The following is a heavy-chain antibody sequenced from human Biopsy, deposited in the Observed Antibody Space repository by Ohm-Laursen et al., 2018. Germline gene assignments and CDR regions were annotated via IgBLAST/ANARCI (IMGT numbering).Heavy chain of an antibody. D-gene: IGHD6-19*01. J-gene: IGHJ4*02. CDR2: SSPKSGGT. Sequence: GSSVKVSCKASGYTFNRNGISWVRQAPGQGLEWMGWSSPKSGGTNYAQKFQGNITMTKNTSMSTAYMEMSRLRSDDTAVYYCALQSVAQMKNFDYWGQGTLVTVSS. CDR1: GYTFNRNG. CDR3: ALQSVAQMKNFDY. V-gene: IGHV1-2*02.